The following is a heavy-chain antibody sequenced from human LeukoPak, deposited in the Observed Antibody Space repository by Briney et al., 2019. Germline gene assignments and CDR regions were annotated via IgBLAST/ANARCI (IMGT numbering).Heavy chain of an antibody. CDR1: GGTFSSYA. D-gene: IGHD1-26*01. CDR2: IIPIFGTA. Sequence: SSVKVSCKASGGTFSSYAISWVRQAPGQGLEWMGGIIPIFGTANYAQKFQGRDTITADESTSTAYMELSSLRSEDTAVYYCARVGLRELLGYFDYWGQGTLVTVSS. V-gene: IGHV1-69*01. J-gene: IGHJ4*02. CDR3: ARVGLRELLGYFDY.